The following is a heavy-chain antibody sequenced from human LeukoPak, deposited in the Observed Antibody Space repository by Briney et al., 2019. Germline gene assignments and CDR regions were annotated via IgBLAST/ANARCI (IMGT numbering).Heavy chain of an antibody. D-gene: IGHD5-18*01. Sequence: SSETLSLTCTVSGGSISSGSYYWSWIRQPAGKGLEWIGRIYTSGSTNYNPSLKSRVTISVDTSKNQFSLKLSSVTAADTAVYYRAREGGHSYGYFWGQGTLVTVSS. CDR1: GGSISSGSYY. J-gene: IGHJ4*02. CDR2: IYTSGST. CDR3: AREGGHSYGYF. V-gene: IGHV4-61*02.